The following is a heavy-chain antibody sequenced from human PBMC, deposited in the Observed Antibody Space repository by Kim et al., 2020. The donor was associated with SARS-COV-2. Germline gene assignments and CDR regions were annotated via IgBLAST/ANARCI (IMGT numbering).Heavy chain of an antibody. CDR1: GGSISSSNW. CDR3: ARNNRVADNLASYYYYAMDV. CDR2: VYHTETT. D-gene: IGHD2-15*01. Sequence: SETLSLTCAVSGGSISSSNWWSWVRQPPGKGLEWIGEVYHTETTNYNPSLNSRLTMSVDKSKNRFSLWLSSVTAADTAVYYCARNNRVADNLASYYYYAMDVWGQGITVIVSS. J-gene: IGHJ6*02. V-gene: IGHV4-4*02.